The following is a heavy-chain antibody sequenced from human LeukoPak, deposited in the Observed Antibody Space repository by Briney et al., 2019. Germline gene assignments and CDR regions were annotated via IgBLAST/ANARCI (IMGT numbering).Heavy chain of an antibody. CDR2: IYHSGSA. CDR3: ARQQDTSTWPPIDY. D-gene: IGHD2-2*01. J-gene: IGHJ4*02. Sequence: SGTLSLTCTVSGYSITIGFYWGWIRQPPGKGLEWIGNIYHSGSAHYNPSLRSRVTMSVDTSKNQFSLQLSSVTAADTAVYYCARQQDTSTWPPIDYWGLGTLVTVSS. CDR1: GYSITIGFY. V-gene: IGHV4-38-2*02.